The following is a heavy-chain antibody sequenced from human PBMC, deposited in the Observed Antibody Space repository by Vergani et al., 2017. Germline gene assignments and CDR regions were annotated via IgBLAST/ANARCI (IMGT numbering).Heavy chain of an antibody. D-gene: IGHD3-10*01. CDR3: STKERITMVRGVSERSFYFDY. CDR1: GYTLTELS. CDR2: FDLEDGET. J-gene: IGHJ4*02. V-gene: IGHV1-24*01. Sequence: QVQLVQSGAEVKKPGASVKVSCKVSGYTLTELSMHWVRQAPGKGLEWMGGFDLEDGETSYAQKFQGRVTMTEDTSTATAYMELSSLRSEDTAVYYCSTKERITMVRGVSERSFYFDYWGQGTLVTVSS.